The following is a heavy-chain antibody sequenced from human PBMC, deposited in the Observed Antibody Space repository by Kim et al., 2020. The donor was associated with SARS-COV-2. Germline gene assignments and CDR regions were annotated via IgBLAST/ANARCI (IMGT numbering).Heavy chain of an antibody. CDR3: AKDKAITMVRGVIAY. V-gene: IGHV3-30*02. J-gene: IGHJ4*02. Sequence: DSEKGRFNISRDNSKHSLYLHINSLRPEDTAVYYCAKDKAITMVRGVIAYWGQGTLVTVSS. D-gene: IGHD3-10*01.